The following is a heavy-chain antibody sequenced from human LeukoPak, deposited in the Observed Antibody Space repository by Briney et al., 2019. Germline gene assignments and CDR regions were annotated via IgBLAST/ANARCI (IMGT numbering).Heavy chain of an antibody. CDR1: GFSLSTSGVG. CDR3: ARLYYGILTGYYYFDY. J-gene: IGHJ4*02. Sequence: SGPTLVKPTQTLTLTCTFSGFSLSTSGVGVGWIRQPPGKALEWLALIYWDDDKRYSPSLKSRLTITKDTSKNQVVLTMTNMDPVDTATYYCARLYYGILTGYYYFDYWGQGTLVTVSS. CDR2: IYWDDDK. D-gene: IGHD3-9*01. V-gene: IGHV2-5*02.